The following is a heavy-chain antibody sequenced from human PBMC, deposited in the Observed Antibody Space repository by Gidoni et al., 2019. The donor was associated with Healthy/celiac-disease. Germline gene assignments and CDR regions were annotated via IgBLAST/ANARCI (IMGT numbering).Heavy chain of an antibody. Sequence: EVQLVESGGGLVKPGGSLRLSCAASGFTFSNAWMSWVRQAPGKGLEWVGRIKSKTDGGTTDYAAPVKGRFTISRDDSKNTLYLQMNSLKTEDTAVYYCTTGGTYYDFWSGYGTIPYYFDYWGQGTLVTVSS. J-gene: IGHJ4*02. CDR2: IKSKTDGGTT. CDR1: GFTFSNAW. D-gene: IGHD3-3*01. CDR3: TTGGTYYDFWSGYGTIPYYFDY. V-gene: IGHV3-15*01.